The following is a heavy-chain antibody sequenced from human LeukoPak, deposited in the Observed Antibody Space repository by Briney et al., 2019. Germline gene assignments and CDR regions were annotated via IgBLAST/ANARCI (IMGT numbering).Heavy chain of an antibody. D-gene: IGHD1-26*01. Sequence: TGGSLRLSCAASGFTFSNAWMSWVRQAPGKGLEWVGRIKSKTDGGTTDYAAPVKGRFTISRDDSKNTLYLQMTSLKSEDTAVYYCTTRGGSFSIFDYWGQGTLVTVSS. CDR2: IKSKTDGGTT. CDR3: TTRGGSFSIFDY. V-gene: IGHV3-15*01. J-gene: IGHJ4*02. CDR1: GFTFSNAW.